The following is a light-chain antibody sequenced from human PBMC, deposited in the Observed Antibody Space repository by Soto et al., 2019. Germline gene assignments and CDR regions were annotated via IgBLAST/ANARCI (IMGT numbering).Light chain of an antibody. CDR3: QQRSNSPHP. CDR2: DAS. J-gene: IGKJ1*01. V-gene: IGKV3-11*01. Sequence: EIVLTQSPATLSLSPGERATLSCRASQSVSSYLAWYQQKPGQAPRLLIYDASNRATGIPARFSGSGSGTEFTLTISSLEPEDFAVYYCQQRSNSPHPFGQGTKVEIK. CDR1: QSVSSY.